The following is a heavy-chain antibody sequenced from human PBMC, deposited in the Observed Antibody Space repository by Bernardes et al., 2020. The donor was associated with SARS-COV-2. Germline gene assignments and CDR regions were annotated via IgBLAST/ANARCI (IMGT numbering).Heavy chain of an antibody. V-gene: IGHV3-30*03. J-gene: IGHJ6*02. CDR3: AGELLPFYGMDV. D-gene: IGHD3-10*01. CDR2: ISYDGSNK. Sequence: GGSLSLSCAASGFTFSSYGMHWVRQAPGKGLEWVAVISYDGSNKYYADSVKGRFTISRDNSKNTLYLQMNSLRAEDTAVYYCAGELLPFYGMDVWGQGTTVTVSS. CDR1: GFTFSSYG.